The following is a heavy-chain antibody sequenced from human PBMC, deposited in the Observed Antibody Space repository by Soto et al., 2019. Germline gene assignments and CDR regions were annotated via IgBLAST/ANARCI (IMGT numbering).Heavy chain of an antibody. CDR1: GYTFTSYA. CDR2: INAGNGNT. V-gene: IGHV1-3*01. J-gene: IGHJ6*02. D-gene: IGHD6-6*01. Sequence: AAVKVSCKASGYTFTSYAMQWVRQAPGQRLEWMGWINAGNGNTKYSQKFQGRVTITRDTSASTAYMELSSLRSEDTAVYYCARDRGLRSSSSILGGGHHAGRFSHYYYYGMDVWGQGTPVTVSS. CDR3: ARDRGLRSSSSILGGGHHAGRFSHYYYYGMDV.